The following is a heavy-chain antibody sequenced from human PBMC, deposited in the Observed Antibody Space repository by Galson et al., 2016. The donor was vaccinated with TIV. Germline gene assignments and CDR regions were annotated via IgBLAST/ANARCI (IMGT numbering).Heavy chain of an antibody. CDR1: GFTFDGYA. J-gene: IGHJ6*03. V-gene: IGHV3-9*01. Sequence: SLRLSCAASGFTFDGYAMHWVRQVPGKGLEWVSVISWNSGTTVYADSVKGRFIISRDNAKNSLYLQMDSLRAEDTALYYCAKGQLRAARRFYYMDVWGKGTTVTVSS. CDR3: AKGQLRAARRFYYMDV. D-gene: IGHD2-2*01. CDR2: ISWNSGTT.